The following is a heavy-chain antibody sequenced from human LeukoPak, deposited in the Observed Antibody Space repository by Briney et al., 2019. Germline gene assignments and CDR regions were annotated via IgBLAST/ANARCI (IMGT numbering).Heavy chain of an antibody. Sequence: SETLSLTCTVSGYSISSGYYWGWIRQPPGKGLEWIGSIYHSATTYYNPSLKSRVTISLDTSKNQFSLKLSSVTAADTAVYYCATSGNYGSGSYYQLPFDYWGQGTLVTVSS. J-gene: IGHJ4*02. CDR1: GYSISSGYY. D-gene: IGHD3-10*01. CDR3: ATSGNYGSGSYYQLPFDY. V-gene: IGHV4-38-2*02. CDR2: IYHSATT.